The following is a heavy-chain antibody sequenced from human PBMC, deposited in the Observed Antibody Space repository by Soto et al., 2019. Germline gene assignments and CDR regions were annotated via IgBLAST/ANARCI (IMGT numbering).Heavy chain of an antibody. D-gene: IGHD6-13*01. CDR1: GFTFGNYA. CDR3: AKHAAAAPPDY. CDR2: ITGSGGGT. Sequence: EVQLLESGGGLVQPGGSLRLSCAASGFTFGNYAMSGVGQPQGRGLEWVTIITGSGGGTYYANSVKGRFTISRDNAKNSLYLKMNSLTAEDTAVYYCAKHAAAAPPDYWGQGTLVTVSS. V-gene: IGHV3-23*01. J-gene: IGHJ4*02.